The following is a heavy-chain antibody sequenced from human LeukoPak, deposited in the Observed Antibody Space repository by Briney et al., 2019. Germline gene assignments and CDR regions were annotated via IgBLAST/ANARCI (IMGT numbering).Heavy chain of an antibody. J-gene: IGHJ4*02. Sequence: SETLSLTCTVSGGSISGYYWSWIRQPPGKGLEWIGYIYYSGSTSYNPSLKSRVTISVDTSKNQFSLRLSSVTAADMAVYYCARADSSGYILTYWSQGTLVTVSP. V-gene: IGHV4-59*01. CDR1: GGSISGYY. CDR3: ARADSSGYILTY. D-gene: IGHD5-18*01. CDR2: IYYSGST.